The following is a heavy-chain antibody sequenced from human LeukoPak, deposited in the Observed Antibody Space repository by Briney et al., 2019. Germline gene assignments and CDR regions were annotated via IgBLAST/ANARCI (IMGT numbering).Heavy chain of an antibody. CDR1: GFTFSSYS. D-gene: IGHD4-17*01. Sequence: GGSLRLSCAASGFTFSSYSMNWVRQAPGKGLEWVSSISSSSYIYYADSVKGRLTISRDNAKNSLYLQMNSLRAEDTAVYYCARGSILNDDYGDYPNWFDPWGQGTLVTVSS. J-gene: IGHJ5*02. CDR2: ISSSSYI. V-gene: IGHV3-21*01. CDR3: ARGSILNDDYGDYPNWFDP.